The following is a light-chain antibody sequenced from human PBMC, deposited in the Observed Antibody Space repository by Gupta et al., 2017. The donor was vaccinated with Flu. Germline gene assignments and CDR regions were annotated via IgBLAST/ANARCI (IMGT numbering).Light chain of an antibody. J-gene: IGKJ1*01. CDR1: QSIGSW. Sequence: DIQMTQSSSTLSAFVGDRVTITCRASQSIGSWLAWYQQKPGKVPKLLIYKASSLESGVPSRFSGSGSDTEFTLTISSLQPDDFATYYCQRYDSLWTFGQGTRVEIK. CDR2: KAS. V-gene: IGKV1-5*03. CDR3: QRYDSLWT.